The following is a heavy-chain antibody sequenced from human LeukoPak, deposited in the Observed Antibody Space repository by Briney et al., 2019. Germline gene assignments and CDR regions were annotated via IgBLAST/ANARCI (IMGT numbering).Heavy chain of an antibody. D-gene: IGHD1-26*01. Sequence: GASVKVSCKVSGYTLTELSMHWVRQAPGKGLEWMGGFDPEDGETIYAQKFQGRVTMTEDTSTDTAYMELSSLRSEDTAVYYCARGDSGSYYVPLDYWGQGTLVTFSS. CDR3: ARGDSGSYYVPLDY. CDR2: FDPEDGET. CDR1: GYTLTELS. J-gene: IGHJ4*02. V-gene: IGHV1-24*01.